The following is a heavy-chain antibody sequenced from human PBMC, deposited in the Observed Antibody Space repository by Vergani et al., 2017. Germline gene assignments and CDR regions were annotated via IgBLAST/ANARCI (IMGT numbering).Heavy chain of an antibody. J-gene: IGHJ4*02. V-gene: IGHV3-33*01. CDR3: ARDGGWGDYATYYFDY. D-gene: IGHD4-17*01. Sequence: QVQLVESGGGVVQPGRSLRLSCAASGFTFSSYGMHWVRQAPGKGLEWVAVIWYDGSNKYYADSVKGRFTISRDNSKNTLYLQMNSLRAEDTAVYYWARDGGWGDYATYYFDYWGQGTLVTVSS. CDR2: IWYDGSNK. CDR1: GFTFSSYG.